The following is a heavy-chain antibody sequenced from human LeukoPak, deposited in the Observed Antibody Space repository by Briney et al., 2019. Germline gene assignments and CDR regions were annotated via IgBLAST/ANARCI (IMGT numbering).Heavy chain of an antibody. CDR2: INPSGGST. D-gene: IGHD2-2*01. Sequence: ASVKVSCKASGYTFTSYYMHWVRQAPGQGLEWMGIINPSGGSTSYAQKFQGRVTMTRDTSTSTVYMELSSLRSEDTAVYYCARDFCTCSSTSCYCVMDVWGQGTTVTVSS. J-gene: IGHJ6*02. V-gene: IGHV1-46*01. CDR3: ARDFCTCSSTSCYCVMDV. CDR1: GYTFTSYY.